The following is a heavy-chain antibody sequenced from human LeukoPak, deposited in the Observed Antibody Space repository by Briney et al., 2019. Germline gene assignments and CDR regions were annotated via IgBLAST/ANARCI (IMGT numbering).Heavy chain of an antibody. CDR2: IYYSGST. V-gene: IGHV4-59*01. CDR3: ARVDYGGSNWFDP. J-gene: IGHJ5*02. CDR1: GGSISSYY. Sequence: SETLSLTCTVSGGSISSYYWSWIRQPPGKGLEWIGYIYYSGSTKYNPSLKSRVTISVDTSKNQFSLKLSSVTAADTAVYYCARVDYGGSNWFDPWGQGTLVTVSS. D-gene: IGHD4-23*01.